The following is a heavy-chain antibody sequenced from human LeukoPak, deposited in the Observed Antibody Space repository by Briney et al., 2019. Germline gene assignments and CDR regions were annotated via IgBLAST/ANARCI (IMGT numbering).Heavy chain of an antibody. Sequence: ASVKVSCKASGGTFISYTISWVRQAPGQGLEWMGRIIPILGIANYAQKFQGRVTITADKSTSTAYMELSSLRSEDTAVYYCARGFERGKYGSGSYAFDYWGQGTLVTVSS. CDR2: IIPILGIA. J-gene: IGHJ4*02. CDR1: GGTFISYT. D-gene: IGHD3-10*01. V-gene: IGHV1-69*02. CDR3: ARGFERGKYGSGSYAFDY.